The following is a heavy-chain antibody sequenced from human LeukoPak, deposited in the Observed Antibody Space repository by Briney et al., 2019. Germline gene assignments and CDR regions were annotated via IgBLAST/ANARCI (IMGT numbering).Heavy chain of an antibody. CDR3: ARDRIAAAGGVDY. V-gene: IGHV1-2*02. CDR1: GYTLTGYY. Sequence: ASVKVSCKASGYTLTGYYMHWVRQAPGQGLEWMGWINPNSGGTNYAQKFQGRVTMTRDTSISTAYMELSRLRSDDTAVYYCARDRIAAAGGVDYWGQGTLVTVSS. D-gene: IGHD6-13*01. CDR2: INPNSGGT. J-gene: IGHJ4*02.